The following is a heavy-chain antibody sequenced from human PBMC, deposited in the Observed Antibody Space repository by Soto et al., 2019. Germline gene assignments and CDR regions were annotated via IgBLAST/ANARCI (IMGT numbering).Heavy chain of an antibody. J-gene: IGHJ5*02. D-gene: IGHD1-1*01. Sequence: XETLSLTCAVSGYSISSGLYWGWIRQPPGKGLEWIVTIYRGGITYYNPSLKSRVTISIDTSKNHFSLRLSSVTATDTAVYFCAIGNPDWFDTWGQGTLVTVSS. CDR2: IYRGGIT. V-gene: IGHV4-38-2*01. CDR3: AIGNPDWFDT. CDR1: GYSISSGLY.